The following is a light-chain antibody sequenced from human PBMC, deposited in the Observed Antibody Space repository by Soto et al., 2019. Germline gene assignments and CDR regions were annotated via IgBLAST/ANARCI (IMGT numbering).Light chain of an antibody. J-gene: IGKJ5*01. V-gene: IGKV3-20*01. CDR3: QQYGNSPIT. CDR2: GAS. CDR1: QSVSNNY. Sequence: EIVMTQSPATLSVSPGERATLSCRASQSVSNNYLAWYQQKPGQAPRLLIYGASTRATGIPARFSGSGSGTEFTLTITRLEPEDFALYYCQQYGNSPITFGQGTRLEIK.